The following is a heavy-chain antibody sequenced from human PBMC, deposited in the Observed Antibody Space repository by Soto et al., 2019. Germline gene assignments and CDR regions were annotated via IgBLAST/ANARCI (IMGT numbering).Heavy chain of an antibody. D-gene: IGHD6-13*01. V-gene: IGHV3-21*01. CDR3: TRDASRDSSARGWFDP. J-gene: IGHJ5*02. CDR1: GFTFRSFT. Sequence: GSLRLSCAASGFTFRSFTMNWVRQAPGKGLEWVSTISGNSAYIYYTDALRGRFTISRDNAKNSLHLQMNSLRAEDTAVYYCTRDASRDSSARGWFDPWGPGTLVTVSS. CDR2: ISGNSAYI.